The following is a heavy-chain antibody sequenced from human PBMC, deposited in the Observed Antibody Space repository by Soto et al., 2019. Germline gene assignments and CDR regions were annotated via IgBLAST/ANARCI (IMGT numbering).Heavy chain of an antibody. D-gene: IGHD6-19*01. CDR3: PSRGGLIAVAGLDP. CDR1: GYTFTSYD. V-gene: IGHV1-8*01. CDR2: MNPNSGNT. J-gene: IGHJ5*02. Sequence: QVQLVQSGAEVKKPGASVKVSCKASGYTFTSYDINWVRQATGQGLEWMGWMNPNSGNTGDAQKFQGRVTRTRKTTISTDYMELRSMRSEDTAVYYCPSRGGLIAVAGLDPWGQGTLVTVSS.